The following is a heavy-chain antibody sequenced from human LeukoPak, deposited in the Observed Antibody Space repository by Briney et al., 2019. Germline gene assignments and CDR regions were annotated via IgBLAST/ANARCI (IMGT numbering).Heavy chain of an antibody. CDR2: TWHTGSA. CDR3: SRRKYAYDRNGFYTENFFDT. J-gene: IGHJ4*02. Sequence: PSETLSLTCSVSGSSITTDFYWAWIRQPPGKGLEWIADTWHTGSAYFNPSLKSRVTMSVDTSKNQLSLRLTSVTAADTAVYFCSRRKYAYDRNGFYTENFFDTWGVGTLVTVSS. V-gene: IGHV4-38-2*01. CDR1: GSSITTDFY. D-gene: IGHD3-22*01.